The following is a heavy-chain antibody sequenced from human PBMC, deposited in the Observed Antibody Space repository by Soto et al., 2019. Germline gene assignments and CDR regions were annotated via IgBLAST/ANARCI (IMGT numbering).Heavy chain of an antibody. D-gene: IGHD3-22*01. J-gene: IGHJ4*02. Sequence: QVQLVQSGAEVKKPGSSVKVSCKASGGTFSSYTISWVRQAPGQGLEWMGRIIPILGIANYAQKFQGRVTIYADKSTSTAYMELSSLRSEDTAVYYCAQGGYYDSSGYLDYWGQGTLVTVSS. V-gene: IGHV1-69*02. CDR1: GGTFSSYT. CDR2: IIPILGIA. CDR3: AQGGYYDSSGYLDY.